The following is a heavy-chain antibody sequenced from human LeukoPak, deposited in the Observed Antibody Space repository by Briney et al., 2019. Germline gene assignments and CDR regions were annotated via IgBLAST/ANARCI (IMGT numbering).Heavy chain of an antibody. D-gene: IGHD1-26*01. CDR2: ISGSGVST. Sequence: GGSLRLSCAASGFTFSSYGMSWVRQAPGKGLEWVSAISGSGVSTYYADSVKGRFSISRDNSKNTLYLQMNSLRAEDTAVYYCAKVRFSGSYWDSWGQGTLVTVSS. CDR3: AKVRFSGSYWDS. J-gene: IGHJ4*02. V-gene: IGHV3-23*01. CDR1: GFTFSSYG.